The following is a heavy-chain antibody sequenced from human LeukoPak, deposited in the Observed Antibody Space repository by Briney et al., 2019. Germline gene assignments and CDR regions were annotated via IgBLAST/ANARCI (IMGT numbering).Heavy chain of an antibody. D-gene: IGHD3-3*01. CDR2: IYSGGST. J-gene: IGHJ4*02. CDR3: AREITIFGVVIGF. V-gene: IGHV3-66*01. Sequence: QAGGSLRLSCAASGFTFSSYAMHWVRQAPGKGLEWVSVIYSGGSTYYADSVKGRFTISRDNSKNTLYLQMNSLRAEDTAVYYCAREITIFGVVIGFWGQGTLVTVSS. CDR1: GFTFSSYA.